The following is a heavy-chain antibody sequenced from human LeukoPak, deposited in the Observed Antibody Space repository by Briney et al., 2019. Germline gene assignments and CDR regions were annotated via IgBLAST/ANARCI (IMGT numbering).Heavy chain of an antibody. CDR3: ARPLRGNSAFDY. CDR2: IIPIFGTA. V-gene: IGHV1-69*13. D-gene: IGHD4-23*01. CDR1: GGTFSSYA. J-gene: IGHJ4*02. Sequence: SVKVSCKASGGTFSSYAISWVRQAPGQGLEWMGGIIPIFGTANYAQKFQGRVTITADESTSTAYMELSSLRSEDTAVYYCARPLRGNSAFDYWGQGALVTVSS.